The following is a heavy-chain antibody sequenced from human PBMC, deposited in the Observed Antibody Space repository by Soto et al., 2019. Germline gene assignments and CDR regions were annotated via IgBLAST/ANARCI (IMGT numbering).Heavy chain of an antibody. Sequence: QVQLVQSGAEVKKPGASVKVSCKASGYIFTNYDITWVRQATGQGLDYLGWIHPNSGNTGYVQKFKGRFTMTRNTSINTHYMVLNNLRSEDNAVYYYATCIKYVDY. CDR2: IHPNSGNT. D-gene: IGHD3-3*02. V-gene: IGHV1-8*01. J-gene: IGHJ4*01. CDR3: ATCIKYVDY. CDR1: GYIFTNYD.